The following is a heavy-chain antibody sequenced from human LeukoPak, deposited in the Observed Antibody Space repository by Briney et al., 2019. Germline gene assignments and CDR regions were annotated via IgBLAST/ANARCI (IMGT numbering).Heavy chain of an antibody. CDR2: ISGGGEST. Sequence: GGSLRLSCAASGFTFSSYGMSWVRQAPGKGLEWVSSISGGGESTYYADSVRGRFTISRDNSKNTIYLQMNSLRADDTAVFYCVKDGHPPFGRWGQGTLVTVSS. CDR1: GFTFSSYG. J-gene: IGHJ4*02. D-gene: IGHD3-16*01. CDR3: VKDGHPPFGR. V-gene: IGHV3-23*01.